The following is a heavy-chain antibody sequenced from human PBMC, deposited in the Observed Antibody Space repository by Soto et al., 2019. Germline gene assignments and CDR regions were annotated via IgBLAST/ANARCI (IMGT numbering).Heavy chain of an antibody. J-gene: IGHJ4*02. Sequence: SXRLSWGASGFTFSDYYMSWIRQAPGKGLEWVSYISSSGGTIYYADSVKGRFTISRDNAKNSLFLQMNSLRADDTAVYYCARASSPRDPWLDYWGQGTLVTVSS. CDR1: GFTFSDYY. D-gene: IGHD5-18*01. V-gene: IGHV3-11*01. CDR3: ARASSPRDPWLDY. CDR2: ISSSGGTI.